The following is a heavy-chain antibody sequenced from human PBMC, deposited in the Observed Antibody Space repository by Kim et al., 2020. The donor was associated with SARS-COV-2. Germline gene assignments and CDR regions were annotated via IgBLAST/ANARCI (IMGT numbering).Heavy chain of an antibody. V-gene: IGHV3-23*03. CDR1: GFTFSSYA. CDR2: IYSGGSST. Sequence: GGSLRLSCAASGFTFSSYAMSWVRQAPGKGLEWVSVIYSGGSSTYYADSVKGRFTISRDNSKNTLYLQMNSLRAEDTAVYYCAKPGSPSYYYDSSGGRDAGYFQHWGQGTLVTVSS. D-gene: IGHD3-22*01. CDR3: AKPGSPSYYYDSSGGRDAGYFQH. J-gene: IGHJ1*01.